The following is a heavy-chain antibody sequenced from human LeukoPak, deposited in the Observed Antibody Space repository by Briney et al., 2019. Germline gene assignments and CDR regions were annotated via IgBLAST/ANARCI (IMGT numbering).Heavy chain of an antibody. D-gene: IGHD3-22*01. CDR2: IQYDGSNK. Sequence: GGSLRLSCAASGFTFSSYVMHWVRQAPGKGLEWVAFIQYDGSNKYYADSVKGRFTISRDSSKNTLCLQVNSLRAEDTAVYYCAKDKYYYDSSGYSAIDDRGQGTLVIVSS. V-gene: IGHV3-30*02. CDR3: AKDKYYYDSSGYSAIDD. CDR1: GFTFSSYV. J-gene: IGHJ4*02.